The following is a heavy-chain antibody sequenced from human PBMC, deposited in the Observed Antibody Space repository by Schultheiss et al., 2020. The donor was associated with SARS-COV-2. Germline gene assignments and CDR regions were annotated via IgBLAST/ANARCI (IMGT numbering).Heavy chain of an antibody. CDR3: AREVVPAAMIYYYYYMDV. CDR1: GGSISSSSYY. D-gene: IGHD2-2*01. J-gene: IGHJ6*03. Sequence: SQTLSLTCTVSGGSISSSSYYWGWIRQPPGKGLEWIGRIYTSGSTNYNPSLKSRVTISVDTSKNQFSLKLSSVTAADTAVYYCAREVVPAAMIYYYYYMDVWGKGTTVTVSS. V-gene: IGHV4-39*07. CDR2: IYTSGST.